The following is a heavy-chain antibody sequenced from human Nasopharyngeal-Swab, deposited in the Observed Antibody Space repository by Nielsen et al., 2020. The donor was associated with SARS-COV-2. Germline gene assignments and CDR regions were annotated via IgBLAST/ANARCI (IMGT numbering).Heavy chain of an antibody. CDR3: ARERGRGGIWNYYYYYMDV. Sequence: PGKGLEWIGSIYYSGSTYYNPSLKSRVTISVDTSKNQFSLKLSSVTAVDTAVYYCARERGRGGIWNYYYYYMDVWGKGTTVTVSS. J-gene: IGHJ6*03. D-gene: IGHD3-10*01. CDR2: IYYSGST. V-gene: IGHV4-39*07.